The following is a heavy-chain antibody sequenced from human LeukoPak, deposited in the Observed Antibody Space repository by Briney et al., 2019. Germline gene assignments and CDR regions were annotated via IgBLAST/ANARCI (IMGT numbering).Heavy chain of an antibody. Sequence: SETLSLTCAVSGYSISSNNWWGWIRQPPGKGLEWIGYIYYSGGTYHNPSLKSRVTMSVDTSKNQFSLKLSSVTAVDTAVYYCARKSTVASYYQDWGQGALVTVSS. D-gene: IGHD1-26*01. CDR1: GYSISSNNW. CDR3: ARKSTVASYYQD. V-gene: IGHV4-28*01. CDR2: IYYSGGT. J-gene: IGHJ4*02.